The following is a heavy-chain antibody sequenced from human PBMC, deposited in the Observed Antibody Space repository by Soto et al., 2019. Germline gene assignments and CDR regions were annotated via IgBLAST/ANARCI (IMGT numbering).Heavy chain of an antibody. D-gene: IGHD1-7*01. J-gene: IGHJ3*02. CDR1: GGTFSSYT. CDR3: VRILGRYNWNYYAFDI. Sequence: QVQLVQSGAEVKKPGSSVKVSCKASGGTFSSYTISWVRQAPGQGLEWLGRIIPILGIANYAQKFQGRVTITADKSTSTAYMELSSLRSEDTAVYYCVRILGRYNWNYYAFDIWGQGTMVTVSS. CDR2: IIPILGIA. V-gene: IGHV1-69*02.